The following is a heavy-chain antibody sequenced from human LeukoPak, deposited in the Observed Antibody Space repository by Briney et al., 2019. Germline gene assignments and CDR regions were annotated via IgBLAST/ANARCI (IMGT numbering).Heavy chain of an antibody. V-gene: IGHV1-69*04. J-gene: IGHJ5*02. CDR2: IIPILGIA. CDR3: ARDVIMGGNEGWFDP. D-gene: IGHD2-8*01. CDR1: GGTFSSYA. Sequence: SVKVSCKASGGTFSSYAISWVRQAPGQGLEWMGRIIPILGIANYAQKFQGRVTITADKSTSTAYMELSSLRSEDTAVYYCARDVIMGGNEGWFDPWGQGTLVTVSS.